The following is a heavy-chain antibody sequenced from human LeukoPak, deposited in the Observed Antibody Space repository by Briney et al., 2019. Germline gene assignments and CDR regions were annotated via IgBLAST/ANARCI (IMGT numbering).Heavy chain of an antibody. CDR3: ARDRVWGSSWYYFDY. CDR1: GFTFSDYY. CDR2: ISSSGSTI. J-gene: IGHJ4*02. Sequence: GGSLRLSCAASGFTFSDYYMSWIRQAPGKGLEWVSYISSSGSTIYYADSVKGRFTIFRDNAKNSLYLQMNSLRAEDTAVYYCARDRVWGSSWYYFDYWGQGTLVTVSS. V-gene: IGHV3-11*01. D-gene: IGHD6-13*01.